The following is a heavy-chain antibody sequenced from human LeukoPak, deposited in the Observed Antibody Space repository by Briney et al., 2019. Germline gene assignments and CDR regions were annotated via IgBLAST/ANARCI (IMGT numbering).Heavy chain of an antibody. CDR3: AKDFMHSSTWYDAFDM. CDR2: IRYDGKNE. D-gene: IGHD2-2*01. V-gene: IGHV3-30*02. J-gene: IGHJ3*02. CDR1: GFTFRNYG. Sequence: GGSLRRSCTASGFTFRNYGMHWVRQAPGKGLEWVAFIRYDGKNEYYGDSVKGRFTVSRDNSKNTLYLQMNSLSAEDTAIYYCAKDFMHSSTWYDAFDMWGQGTMVTVSS.